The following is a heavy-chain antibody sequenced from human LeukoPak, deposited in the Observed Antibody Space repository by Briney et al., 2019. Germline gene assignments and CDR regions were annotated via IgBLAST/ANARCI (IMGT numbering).Heavy chain of an antibody. Sequence: GGSLRLSCAASGFTFSSYGMHWVRQAPGKGLEWVAVISYDGSNKYYADSVKGRFTISRDNSKNTLYLQMNSLRAEDTAVYYCAKIYGIGYDYVWGSYRHDYWGQGTLVTVSS. D-gene: IGHD3-16*02. V-gene: IGHV3-30*18. CDR2: ISYDGSNK. J-gene: IGHJ4*02. CDR1: GFTFSSYG. CDR3: AKIYGIGYDYVWGSYRHDY.